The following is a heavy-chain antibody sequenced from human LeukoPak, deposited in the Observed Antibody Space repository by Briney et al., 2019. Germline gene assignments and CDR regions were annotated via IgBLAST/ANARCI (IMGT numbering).Heavy chain of an antibody. CDR2: ITASGDRT. CDR3: ARRDIVVIVSASDY. CDR1: GFTFSDYV. Sequence: GGSLRFSCTASGFTFSDYVMIWVRQAPGKGLEWGTCITASGDRTYYGDSVKGRFTVSRDNSKNTVYLQMNSLRAGATAVYYCARRDIVVIVSASDYGGEGTLVTVSS. J-gene: IGHJ4*02. D-gene: IGHD2-15*01. V-gene: IGHV3-23*01.